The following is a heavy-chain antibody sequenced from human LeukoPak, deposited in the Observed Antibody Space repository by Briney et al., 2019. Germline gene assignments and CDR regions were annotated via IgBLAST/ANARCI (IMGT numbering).Heavy chain of an antibody. V-gene: IGHV3-20*04. CDR3: ARALSNYVDYYYYYYMDV. CDR1: GFTFDDYG. J-gene: IGHJ6*03. CDR2: INWNGGNT. Sequence: PGGSLRLSCAASGFTFDDYGMSWVRQAPGKGLEWVSGINWNGGNTGYVDSVKGRFTISRDNANNSLYLQMNSLRVEDTALYYCARALSNYVDYYYYYYMDVWGKGTTVTVSS. D-gene: IGHD4-11*01.